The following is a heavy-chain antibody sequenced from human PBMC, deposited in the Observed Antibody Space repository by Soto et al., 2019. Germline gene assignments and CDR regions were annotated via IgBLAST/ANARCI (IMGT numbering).Heavy chain of an antibody. CDR1: GFTFSSYG. CDR2: IWYDGSNK. CDR3: ARVEQLANYYYYGMDV. Sequence: QVQLVESRGGVVQPGRSLRLSCAASGFTFSSYGMHWVRQAPGKGLEWVAVIWYDGSNKYYADSVKGRFTISRDNSKNTLYLQMNSLRAEDTAVYYCARVEQLANYYYYGMDVWGQGTTVTVSS. J-gene: IGHJ6*02. V-gene: IGHV3-33*01. D-gene: IGHD6-6*01.